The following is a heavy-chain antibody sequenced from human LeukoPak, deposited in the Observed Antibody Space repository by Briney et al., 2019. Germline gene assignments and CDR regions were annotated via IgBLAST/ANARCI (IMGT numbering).Heavy chain of an antibody. CDR3: ARVLRGITMILVVDAFDI. Sequence: ASVKVSCKASGYTFTSYYMHWVRQAPGQGLEWVGWINPNSGGTNYAQNFQGRVTMTRDTSITTAYMELSRLRSDDTAVYYCARVLRGITMILVVDAFDIWGQGTGVTVSS. V-gene: IGHV1-2*02. CDR1: GYTFTSYY. D-gene: IGHD3-22*01. CDR2: INPNSGGT. J-gene: IGHJ3*02.